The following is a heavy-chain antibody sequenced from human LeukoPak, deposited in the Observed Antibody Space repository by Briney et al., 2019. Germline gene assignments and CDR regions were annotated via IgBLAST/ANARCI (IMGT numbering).Heavy chain of an antibody. CDR3: ALSYGYYYFDY. J-gene: IGHJ4*02. D-gene: IGHD5-18*01. V-gene: IGHV1-69*06. CDR2: IIPIFGTA. Sequence: GASVKVSCKASGGTFSSYAISWVRQAPGQGLEWMGGIIPIFGTANYAQKFQGRVTITADKSTSTAYMELSSLRSEDTAVYYRALSYGYYYFDYWGQGTLVTVSS. CDR1: GGTFSSYA.